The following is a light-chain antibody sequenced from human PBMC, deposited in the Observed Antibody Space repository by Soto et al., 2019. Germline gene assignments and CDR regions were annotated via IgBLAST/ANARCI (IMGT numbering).Light chain of an antibody. CDR1: QYVSVRF. V-gene: IGKV3-20*01. Sequence: IVLAQSPSTLSLSPGGSATLACRASQYVSVRFLAWYQQKPGQAPRLLIYGASDRATGIPDRFTGSGSGTDFTLTINRLEPEDFAVYFCQQYGSSPQTFGQGTKVDIK. CDR3: QQYGSSPQT. J-gene: IGKJ1*01. CDR2: GAS.